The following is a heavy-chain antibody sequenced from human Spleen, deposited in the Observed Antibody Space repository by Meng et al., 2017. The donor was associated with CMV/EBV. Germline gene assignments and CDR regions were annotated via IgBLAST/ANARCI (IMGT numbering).Heavy chain of an antibody. CDR1: GGSISSSSYY. V-gene: IGHV4-39*07. J-gene: IGHJ4*02. CDR3: ARSIAARQPEDY. D-gene: IGHD6-6*01. Sequence: QLQLQESGPGLVKPSEPLSLTCIVSGGSISSSSYYWGWIRQPPGKGLEWIGSIYYSGSTYYNPSLKSRVTISVDTSKNQFSLKLSSVTAADTAVYYCARSIAARQPEDYWGQGTLVTVSS. CDR2: IYYSGST.